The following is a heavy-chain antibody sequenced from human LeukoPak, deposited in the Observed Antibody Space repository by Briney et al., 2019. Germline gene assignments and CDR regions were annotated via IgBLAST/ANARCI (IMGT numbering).Heavy chain of an antibody. D-gene: IGHD3/OR15-3a*01. J-gene: IGHJ5*02. CDR3: ARESGLYGWFDP. Sequence: SETLSPTCTVSGGSISSGGYYRSWIRQHPGKGLEWIGYIYYSGSTYYNPSLKSRVTISVDTSKNQFSLKLSSVTAADTAVYYCARESGLYGWFDPWGQGTLVTVSS. CDR2: IYYSGST. CDR1: GGSISSGGYY. V-gene: IGHV4-31*03.